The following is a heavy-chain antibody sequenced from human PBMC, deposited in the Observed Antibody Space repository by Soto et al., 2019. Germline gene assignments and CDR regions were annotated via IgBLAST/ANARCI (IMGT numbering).Heavy chain of an antibody. J-gene: IGHJ6*03. CDR3: ARHRTQGSYYYYMDV. D-gene: IGHD2-2*01. V-gene: IGHV4-39*01. Sequence: PSETLSLTCTVSGGSISSSGHYWGWVRQPPGKGLEWIRTIFYTGSTYYNPPLKSRVTISVDTSKNHFSLRLSSVTAADTAVYYCARHRTQGSYYYYMDVWGTGTTVTVSS. CDR1: GGSISSSGHY. CDR2: IFYTGST.